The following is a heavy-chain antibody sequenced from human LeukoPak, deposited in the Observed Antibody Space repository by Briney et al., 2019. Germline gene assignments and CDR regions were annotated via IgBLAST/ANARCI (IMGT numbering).Heavy chain of an antibody. CDR3: ARDFDGFDY. J-gene: IGHJ4*02. CDR1: GLTFSRYA. V-gene: IGHV3-7*01. CDR2: IKQDGSEK. Sequence: PGGSLRLSCAVSGLTFSRYAMSWVRQAPGKGLEWVANIKQDGSEKYYVDSVKGRFTISRDNAKNSLYLQMNSLRAEDTAVYYCARDFDGFDYWGQGTLVTVSS. D-gene: IGHD3-9*01.